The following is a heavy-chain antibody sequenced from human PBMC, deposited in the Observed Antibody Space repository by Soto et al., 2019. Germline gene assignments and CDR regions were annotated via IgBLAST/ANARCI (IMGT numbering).Heavy chain of an antibody. CDR3: ARVGAYCGGDCYNYGMDV. J-gene: IGHJ6*02. CDR2: IIPIFGTA. CDR1: GGTFSSYA. V-gene: IGHV1-69*06. Sequence: QVQLVQSGAEVKKPGSSVKVSCKASGGTFSSYAISWVRQSPGQGLEWMGGIIPIFGTANYAQKFQGRVTITADKSTSTAYMELSSLRSEDTAVYYCARVGAYCGGDCYNYGMDVWSQGTTVTVSS. D-gene: IGHD2-21*02.